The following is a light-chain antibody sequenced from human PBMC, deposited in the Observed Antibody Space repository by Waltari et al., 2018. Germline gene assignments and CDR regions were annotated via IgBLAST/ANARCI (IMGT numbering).Light chain of an antibody. V-gene: IGKV3-11*01. CDR3: QQRRDWPLS. CDR2: DAS. CDR1: QSINSY. J-gene: IGKJ4*01. Sequence: EIVLTQSPATLSLSPGERATLSCRASQSINSYLAWYQQKPGQAPSLLIYDASNRATGIPARFSGSGSGTDFTLTISSLEPEDFAVYYCQQRRDWPLSFGGGTKVEIK.